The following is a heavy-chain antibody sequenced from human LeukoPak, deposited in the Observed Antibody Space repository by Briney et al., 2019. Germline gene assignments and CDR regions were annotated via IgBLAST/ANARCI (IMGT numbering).Heavy chain of an antibody. CDR3: AKVGPEYYYYMDV. D-gene: IGHD1-14*01. CDR1: GFTLSSYE. Sequence: GGSLRLSCTVSGFTLSSYEMSWIRQAPGKGLEWVAVISYDGSNKYYADSVKGRFTISRDNSKNTLYLQMNSLRAEDTAVYYCAKVGPEYYYYMDVWGKGTTVTVSS. V-gene: IGHV3-30*18. J-gene: IGHJ6*03. CDR2: ISYDGSNK.